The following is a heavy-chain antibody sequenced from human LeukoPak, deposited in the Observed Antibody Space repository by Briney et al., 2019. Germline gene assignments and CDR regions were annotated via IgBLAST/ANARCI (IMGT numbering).Heavy chain of an antibody. Sequence: GGSLTLSCAVSGFTFSTYGMHWVRQAPGKGLEWVAVISKEGSNKLYTDSVKGRFTISRDNSKNTLYLQRNSLRAEDTAVYYCARSEVDMAAWGQGTLVTVSS. CDR2: ISKEGSNK. V-gene: IGHV3-30*03. CDR3: ARSEVDMAA. D-gene: IGHD5-12*01. J-gene: IGHJ5*02. CDR1: GFTFSTYG.